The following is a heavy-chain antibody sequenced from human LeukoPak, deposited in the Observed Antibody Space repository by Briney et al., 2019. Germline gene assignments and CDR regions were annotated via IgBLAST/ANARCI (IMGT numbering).Heavy chain of an antibody. Sequence: ASVRVSCKASGYTFTAYYMHWVRQAPGQGLEWMGWINPNSGGTNYARKFQGRVTMTRDTSISTAYMELSRLRSDDTAVYYCARDVGTVTTIWGQGTLVTVPS. CDR1: GYTFTAYY. CDR2: INPNSGGT. CDR3: ARDVGTVTTI. D-gene: IGHD4-11*01. V-gene: IGHV1-2*02. J-gene: IGHJ4*02.